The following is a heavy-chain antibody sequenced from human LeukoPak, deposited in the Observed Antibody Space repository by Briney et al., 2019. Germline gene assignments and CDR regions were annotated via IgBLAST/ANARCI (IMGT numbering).Heavy chain of an antibody. J-gene: IGHJ4*02. V-gene: IGHV3-21*01. CDR2: ISSSSSYI. CDR1: GFTFSSYS. Sequence: PGGSLRLSCAASGFTFSSYSMNWVRQAPGKGLEWVSSISSSSSYIYYADSVKGRFTISRDNAKNSLYLQMNSLRAEDTAVYYCAKDRGYGSGSYYHIDSWGQGTLVTVSS. D-gene: IGHD3-10*01. CDR3: AKDRGYGSGSYYHIDS.